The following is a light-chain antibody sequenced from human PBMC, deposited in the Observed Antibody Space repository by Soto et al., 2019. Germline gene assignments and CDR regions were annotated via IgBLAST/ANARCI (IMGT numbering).Light chain of an antibody. CDR3: QQYNGYWT. Sequence: DIQMTQSPSTLSASVGDRVTITCRASQSISDLLAWYQQKPGKAPKLLIYKASSLKSGVPSRFSGSGSGTEYTLTISSLQRDDFASYYCQQYNGYWTFGQGTKVEIK. V-gene: IGKV1-5*03. J-gene: IGKJ1*01. CDR2: KAS. CDR1: QSISDL.